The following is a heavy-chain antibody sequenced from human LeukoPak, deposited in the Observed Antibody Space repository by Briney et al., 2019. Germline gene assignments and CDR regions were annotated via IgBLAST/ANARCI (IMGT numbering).Heavy chain of an antibody. CDR2: IYPGDSDT. D-gene: IGHD2-2*02. CDR3: ARGVPAAIRYYYYGMDV. J-gene: IGHJ6*02. CDR1: GYRFTSYW. V-gene: IGHV5-51*01. Sequence: HGESLKISCKGSGYRFTSYWIGWVRQMPGKGLEWMGIIYPGDSDTRYSPSFQGQVTISADKSISTAYLQWSSLKASDTAMYYCARGVPAAIRYYYYGMDVWGQGTTVTVSS.